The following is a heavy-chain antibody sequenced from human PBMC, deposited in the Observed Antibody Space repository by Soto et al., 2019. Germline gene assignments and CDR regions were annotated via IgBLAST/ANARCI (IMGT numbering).Heavy chain of an antibody. V-gene: IGHV4-34*01. Sequence: QVQLQQWGAGLLKPSETLSLTCAVYGGSFSGYYWSWIRQPPGKGLEWIGEINHSGSTNYNPSLKSRVTISVDTSKNQFSLKLSSVTAADTAVYYCARLPIKPFDWLPNPRAFDIWGQGTMVTVSS. D-gene: IGHD3-9*01. CDR3: ARLPIKPFDWLPNPRAFDI. CDR2: INHSGST. CDR1: GGSFSGYY. J-gene: IGHJ3*02.